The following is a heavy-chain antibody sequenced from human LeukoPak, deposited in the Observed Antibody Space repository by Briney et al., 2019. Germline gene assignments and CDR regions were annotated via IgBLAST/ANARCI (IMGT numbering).Heavy chain of an antibody. CDR1: GFTVSSNY. CDR2: IYSSGTT. J-gene: IGHJ5*02. V-gene: IGHV3-66*01. CDR3: ARSSWFDP. Sequence: GGSLRLSCAASGFTVSSNYMSWVRQAPGKGLEWVSVIYSSGTTYYADSVKGRFTISRDNSKNTLYLQMNSMTAEDTAVYYCARSSWFDPWGQGTLVTVSS.